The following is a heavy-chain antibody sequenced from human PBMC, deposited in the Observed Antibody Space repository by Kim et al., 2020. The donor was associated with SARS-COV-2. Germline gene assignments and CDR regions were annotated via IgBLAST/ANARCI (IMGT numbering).Heavy chain of an antibody. J-gene: IGHJ5*02. CDR2: IYYSGST. CDR3: ARLTDYYDSSGYYYGYNWFDP. V-gene: IGHV4-59*08. D-gene: IGHD3-22*01. CDR1: GGSISSYY. Sequence: SETLSLTCTVSGGSISSYYWSWIRQPPGKGLEWIGYIYYSGSTNYNPSLKSRVTISVDTSKNQFSLKLSSVTAADTAVYYCARLTDYYDSSGYYYGYNWFDPCGQGTLVPVSS.